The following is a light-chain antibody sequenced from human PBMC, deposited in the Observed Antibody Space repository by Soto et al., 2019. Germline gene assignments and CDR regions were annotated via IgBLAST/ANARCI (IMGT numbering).Light chain of an antibody. J-gene: IGLJ1*01. CDR3: CSYAGSYSYV. CDR2: DVT. CDR1: SSDVGGYNY. V-gene: IGLV2-11*01. Sequence: QSALTQPRSVSGSPGQSVAISCTGTSSDVGGYNYVSWYQQHPGKAPKLIIYDVTKRPSGVPDRFSGSSSGNTASLTISGLQAEDEADYFCCSYAGSYSYVFGTGTSSPS.